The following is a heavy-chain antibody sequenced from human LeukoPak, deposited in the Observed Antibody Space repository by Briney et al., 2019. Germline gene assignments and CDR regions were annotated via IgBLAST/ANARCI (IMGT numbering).Heavy chain of an antibody. Sequence: SETLSLTCSVSGGSISPYYWSWIRQPPGKGLEWIGYIYYSGSTNYNPSLKSRVTISVDTSKNQFSLKLSSVTAADTAVYYCARGTPRLLWFGESFDYWGQGTLVTVSS. CDR3: ARGTPRLLWFGESFDY. CDR1: GGSISPYY. J-gene: IGHJ4*02. CDR2: IYYSGST. V-gene: IGHV4-59*01. D-gene: IGHD3-10*01.